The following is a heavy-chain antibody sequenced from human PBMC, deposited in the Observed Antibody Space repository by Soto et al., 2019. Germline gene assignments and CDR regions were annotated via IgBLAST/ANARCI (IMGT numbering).Heavy chain of an antibody. Sequence: PGGSLRLSCAASGFIFRNYWMTWVRQPPGKGLEWVANPNQDGSETYYVDSVKGRFTISRDNAKNSLYLHMNSLNAEETAVYYCTRSKSYYDSRGYYGAFDYWGQGTLVTVSS. V-gene: IGHV3-7*01. J-gene: IGHJ4*02. CDR3: TRSKSYYDSRGYYGAFDY. CDR2: PNQDGSET. CDR1: GFIFRNYW. D-gene: IGHD3-22*01.